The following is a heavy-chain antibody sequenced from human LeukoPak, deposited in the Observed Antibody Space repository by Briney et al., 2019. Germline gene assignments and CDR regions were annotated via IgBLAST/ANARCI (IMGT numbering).Heavy chain of an antibody. CDR2: ISYDGSNK. CDR1: GFTFSSYA. V-gene: IGHV3-30-3*01. J-gene: IGHJ4*02. CDR3: ARGFSHYDILTGHDY. D-gene: IGHD3-9*01. Sequence: GRSLRLSCAASGFTFSSYAMHWVRQAPGKGLEWVAVISYDGSNKYYADSVKGRFTISRDNSKNTLYLQMNSLRAEDTAVYYCARGFSHYDILTGHDYWGQGTLVTVSS.